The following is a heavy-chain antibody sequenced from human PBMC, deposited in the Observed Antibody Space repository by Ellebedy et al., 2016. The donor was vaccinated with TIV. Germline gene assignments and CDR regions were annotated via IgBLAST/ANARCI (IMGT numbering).Heavy chain of an antibody. CDR1: GYSFTTSW. CDR3: ARHVVLQQLSLD. J-gene: IGHJ4*02. D-gene: IGHD6-13*01. Sequence: GESLKVSCKGSGYSFTTSWIAWVRQMPGKGLEWMGIIYPGDSDTRYSPSFQGQVTISADNSISTAYLQWSSLKASDTAMYYCARHVVLQQLSLDWGQGTLVTVSS. V-gene: IGHV5-51*01. CDR2: IYPGDSDT.